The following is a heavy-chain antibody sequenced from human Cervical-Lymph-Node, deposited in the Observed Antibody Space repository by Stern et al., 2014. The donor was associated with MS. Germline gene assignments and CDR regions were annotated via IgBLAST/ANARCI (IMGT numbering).Heavy chain of an antibody. V-gene: IGHV3-30*04. CDR1: GFIFNYYA. J-gene: IGHJ4*02. D-gene: IGHD4-17*01. CDR2: ISNDGSSR. Sequence: QVQLVESGGGVVPPGRSLRLSCAASGFIFNYYAMYWVRQAPGKGLQWVAVISNDGSSRDYADSVKGRFTISRDNSKNTLFLQMNSLRVEDTGVYYCASRYDYGDYIYWGQGTLVTVSS. CDR3: ASRYDYGDYIY.